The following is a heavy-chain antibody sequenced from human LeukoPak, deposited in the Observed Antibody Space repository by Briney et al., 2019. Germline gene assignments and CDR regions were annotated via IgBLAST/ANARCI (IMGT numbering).Heavy chain of an antibody. CDR2: IYYSGST. CDR1: GGSISSSSYY. CDR3: ARDHDSSGYYLRYFDY. V-gene: IGHV4-61*01. J-gene: IGHJ4*02. D-gene: IGHD3-22*01. Sequence: SETLSLTCTVSGGSISSSSYYWGWIRQPPGKGLEWIGYIYYSGSTNYNPSLKSRVTISVDTSKNQFSLKLSSVTAADTAVYYCARDHDSSGYYLRYFDYWGQGTLVTVSS.